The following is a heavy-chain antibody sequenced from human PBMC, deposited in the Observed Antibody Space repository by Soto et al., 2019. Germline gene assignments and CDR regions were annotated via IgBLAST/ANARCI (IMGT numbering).Heavy chain of an antibody. CDR3: ARGTDDRYCSSTSCYGSSWFDP. J-gene: IGHJ5*02. CDR2: ISSSSSYI. Sequence: GGSLRLSCAASGFTFSSYSMNWVRQAPGKGLEWVSSISSSSSYIYYADSVKGRFTISRDNAKNSLYLQMNSLRAEDTAVYYCARGTDDRYCSSTSCYGSSWFDPWGQGTLVTVSS. CDR1: GFTFSSYS. D-gene: IGHD2-2*01. V-gene: IGHV3-21*01.